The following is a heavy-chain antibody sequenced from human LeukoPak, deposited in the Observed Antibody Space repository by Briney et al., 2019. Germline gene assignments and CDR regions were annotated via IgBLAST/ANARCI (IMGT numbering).Heavy chain of an antibody. D-gene: IGHD3-16*02. Sequence: GGSLRLSCAAFGFTFSSYAMSWVRQAPGKGLEWVSTISGSGGSTYYADSVKGRFTISRDNSKNTLYLQMNSLRAEDTAVYYCANLDYYDYVWGSYRDAFDIWGQGTMVTVSS. CDR2: ISGSGGST. CDR1: GFTFSSYA. J-gene: IGHJ3*02. CDR3: ANLDYYDYVWGSYRDAFDI. V-gene: IGHV3-23*01.